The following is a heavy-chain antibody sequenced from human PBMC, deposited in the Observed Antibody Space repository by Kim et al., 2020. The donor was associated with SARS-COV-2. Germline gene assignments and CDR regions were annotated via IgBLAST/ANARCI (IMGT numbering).Heavy chain of an antibody. D-gene: IGHD2-2*01. J-gene: IGHJ6*02. Sequence: SVKVSCKASGGTFSSYAISWVRQAPGQGLEWMGGIIPIFGTANYAQKFQGRVTITADESTSTAYMELSSLRSEDTAVYYCAREGGGPDIVVVPAAIPIPVYYYYGMDVWGQGTTVTVSS. CDR3: AREGGGPDIVVVPAAIPIPVYYYYGMDV. CDR2: IIPIFGTA. CDR1: GGTFSSYA. V-gene: IGHV1-69*13.